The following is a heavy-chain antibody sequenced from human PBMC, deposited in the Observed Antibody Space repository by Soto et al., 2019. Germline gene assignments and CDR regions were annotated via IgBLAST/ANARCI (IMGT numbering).Heavy chain of an antibody. CDR2: INPRGST. J-gene: IGHJ4*02. CDR1: GGSFSGYY. Sequence: QVQLQQWGAGLLKPSETLSLTCAVYGGSFSGYYWTWIRQPPGTGLEWIGEINPRGSTNYNPSLQSRATISVDTSKNQFSLKLTSVTAADTAVYYCARDKITGLFDYWGQGTLVTVSS. V-gene: IGHV4-34*01. D-gene: IGHD2-8*02. CDR3: ARDKITGLFDY.